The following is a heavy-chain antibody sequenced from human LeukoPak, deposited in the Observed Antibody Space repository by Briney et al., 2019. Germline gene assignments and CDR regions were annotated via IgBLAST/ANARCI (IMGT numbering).Heavy chain of an antibody. CDR3: AKDEMEY. J-gene: IGHJ4*02. CDR1: GFTFSDYY. V-gene: IGHV3-30*18. Sequence: GGSLRLSCAASGFTFSDYYMSWIRQAPGKGLEWVAAISYDGSNKYYADSVKGRFTISRDNSKNTLYLQMNSLRAEDTAVYYCAKDEMEYWGQGTLVTVSS. CDR2: ISYDGSNK. D-gene: IGHD5-24*01.